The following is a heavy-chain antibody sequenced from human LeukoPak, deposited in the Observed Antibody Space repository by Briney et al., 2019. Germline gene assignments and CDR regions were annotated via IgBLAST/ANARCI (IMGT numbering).Heavy chain of an antibody. CDR1: GYSISSGYY. J-gene: IGHJ4*02. CDR2: IYHSGST. Sequence: SETLSLTCTVSGYSISSGYYWGWIRQPPGKGLEWIGSIYHSGSTYYNPSLKSRITISVDTSKNQFSLKLSSVTAADTAVYYCARNCHTTSWYCPFDYWGQGTLVTVSS. V-gene: IGHV4-38-2*02. D-gene: IGHD6-13*01. CDR3: ARNCHTTSWYCPFDY.